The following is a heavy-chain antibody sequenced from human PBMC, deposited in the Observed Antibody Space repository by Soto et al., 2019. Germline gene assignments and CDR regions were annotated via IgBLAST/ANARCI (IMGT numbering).Heavy chain of an antibody. J-gene: IGHJ4*02. CDR2: ISGSGDRT. Sequence: EVQLLESGGGLVQPGGSLRLSCAASGITISNYPMSWVRRAPGKGLDWVSGISGSGDRTYYADSAKGRFTISKDISRNSLSLQLDSLGGEDTAVYFCLKDDGGYPSTAPHWGQGTLVTVSS. CDR3: LKDDGGYPSTAPH. CDR1: GITISNYP. V-gene: IGHV3-23*01. D-gene: IGHD3-22*01.